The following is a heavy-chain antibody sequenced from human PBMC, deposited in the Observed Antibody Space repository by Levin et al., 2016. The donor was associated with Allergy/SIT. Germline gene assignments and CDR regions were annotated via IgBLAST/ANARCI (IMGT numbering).Heavy chain of an antibody. D-gene: IGHD3-10*01. Sequence: SETLSLTCTVSGGSISSGDYYWSWIRQPPGKGLEWIGSIYYSGSTYYNPSLKSRVTISVDTSKNQFSLKLSSVTAADTAVYYCAGEGGSGSYYADGWFDPWGQGTLVTVSS. J-gene: IGHJ5*02. V-gene: IGHV4-39*02. CDR3: AGEGGSGSYYADGWFDP. CDR2: IYYSGST. CDR1: GGSISSGDYY.